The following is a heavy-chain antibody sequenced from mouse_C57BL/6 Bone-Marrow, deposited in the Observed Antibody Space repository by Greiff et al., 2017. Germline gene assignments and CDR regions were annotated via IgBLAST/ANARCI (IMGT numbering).Heavy chain of an antibody. CDR3: TEGRYFDY. CDR2: IRLKSDNYET. CDR1: GFTFSNYW. Sequence: EVHLVESGGGLVQPGGSMKLSCVASGFTFSNYWMNWVRQSPEKGLEWVAQIRLKSDNYETHYAESVKGRFTISRDDSKSSVYLQMNNLTAEDTGIYYCTEGRYFDYWGQGTTLTVSS. J-gene: IGHJ2*01. V-gene: IGHV6-3*01.